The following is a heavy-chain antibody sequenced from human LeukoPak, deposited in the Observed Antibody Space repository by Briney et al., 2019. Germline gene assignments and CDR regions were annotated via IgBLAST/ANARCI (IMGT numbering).Heavy chain of an antibody. D-gene: IGHD6-13*01. V-gene: IGHV4-34*01. CDR3: ARVAPGIAAPDY. J-gene: IGHJ4*02. CDR2: INHSGST. Sequence: TTSETLSLTCAVYGGSFSGYYWSWIRQPPGKGLEWIGEINHSGSTNYNPSLKSRVTISVDTSKNQFSLKLSSVTAADTAVYYCARVAPGIAAPDYWGQGTLVTVSS. CDR1: GGSFSGYY.